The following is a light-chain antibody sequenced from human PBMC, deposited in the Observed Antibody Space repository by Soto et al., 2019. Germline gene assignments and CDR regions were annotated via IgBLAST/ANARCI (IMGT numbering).Light chain of an antibody. J-gene: IGKJ3*01. Sequence: AIQLTQSPSSLSASVGDKVTITCRASQDIRSSLAWYQQKPGTPPNLLIYDASSLQSGVPSRFSGSGSGTDCTLSITSLQPEDFATYYCQQFKSYPITFGPGTKVDI. CDR1: QDIRSS. CDR3: QQFKSYPIT. V-gene: IGKV1-13*02. CDR2: DAS.